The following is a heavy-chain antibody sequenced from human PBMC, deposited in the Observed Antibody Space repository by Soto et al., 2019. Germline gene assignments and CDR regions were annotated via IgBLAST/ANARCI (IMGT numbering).Heavy chain of an antibody. CDR2: ISAYNGTI. V-gene: IGHV1-18*01. CDR1: GYNFFTYA. CDR3: ARDMWFGELSPSQH. J-gene: IGHJ1*01. D-gene: IGHD3-10*01. Sequence: QVELVQSGTEVKKPGASMKVSCKTSGYNFFTYALTWVRQAPGQGLEWIGWISAYNGTIEYAQKFQGRVTLTTDTTTSTAYMEMRGLKSDDTAVYYCARDMWFGELSPSQHWGQGTLVTVSS.